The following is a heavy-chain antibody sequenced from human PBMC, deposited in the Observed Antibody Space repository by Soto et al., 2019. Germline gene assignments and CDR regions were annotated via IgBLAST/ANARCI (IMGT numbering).Heavy chain of an antibody. CDR3: AREAGLLWFGELLSVSYGMDV. CDR2: INAGNGNT. V-gene: IGHV1-3*01. J-gene: IGHJ6*02. CDR1: GYTFTSYA. Sequence: ASVKVSCKASGYTFTSYAMHWVRQAPGQRLEWMGWINAGNGNTKYSQKFQGRVTITRDTSASTAYMELSSLRSEDTAVYYCAREAGLLWFGELLSVSYGMDVWGQGTTVTVSS. D-gene: IGHD3-10*01.